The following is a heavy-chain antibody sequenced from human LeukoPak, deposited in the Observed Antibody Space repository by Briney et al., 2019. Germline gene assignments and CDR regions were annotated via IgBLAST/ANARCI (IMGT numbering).Heavy chain of an antibody. CDR1: GYTFTSYD. CDR3: ARGPYGALHWYFDL. J-gene: IGHJ2*01. Sequence: ASVKVSCKASGYTFTSYDINWVRQATGQGLEWMGWRNPNSGNTGYAQKFQGRVTMTRNTSIGTAYMELSSLRSEDTAVYYCARGPYGALHWYFDLWGRGTLVTVSS. D-gene: IGHD3-10*01. V-gene: IGHV1-8*01. CDR2: RNPNSGNT.